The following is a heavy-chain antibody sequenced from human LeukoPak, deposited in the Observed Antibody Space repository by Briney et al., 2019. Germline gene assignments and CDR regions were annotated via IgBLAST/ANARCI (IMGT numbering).Heavy chain of an antibody. Sequence: ASVKVSCKASGYTFTGYYMHWVRQAPGQGLEWMGWINPNSGGTNYAQKFQGRVTMTRDTSISTAYMELSRLRSDDTAVYYCARVNYYDSSGYYYVFDYWGQGTLVTVSS. CDR3: ARVNYYDSSGYYYVFDY. D-gene: IGHD3-22*01. J-gene: IGHJ4*02. CDR1: GYTFTGYY. V-gene: IGHV1-2*02. CDR2: INPNSGGT.